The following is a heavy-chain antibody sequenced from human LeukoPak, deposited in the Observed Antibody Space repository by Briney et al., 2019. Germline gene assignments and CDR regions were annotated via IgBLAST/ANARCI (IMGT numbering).Heavy chain of an antibody. Sequence: GGSLRLSCAASGFSFSDDWMSWVRQAPGKGLEWVGRIKHKRDGGTTDYAAPVKGRFTISRDDSKNMLYLEMNSLKIEDTAVYYCTTVTMVRDYDYWGQGTLVTVSS. V-gene: IGHV3-15*01. J-gene: IGHJ4*02. D-gene: IGHD3-10*01. CDR3: TTVTMVRDYDY. CDR1: GFSFSDDW. CDR2: IKHKRDGGTT.